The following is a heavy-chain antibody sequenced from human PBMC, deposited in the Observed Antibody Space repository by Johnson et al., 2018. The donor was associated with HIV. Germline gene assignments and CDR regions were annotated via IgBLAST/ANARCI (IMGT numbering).Heavy chain of an antibody. CDR2: ITQDGREK. V-gene: IGHV3-7*01. CDR3: VRSEDTALGFDI. CDR1: GFTFSSYW. J-gene: IGHJ3*02. Sequence: VQLVESGGGLVQPGGSLRLSCAASGFTFSSYWLSWVSQAPGKGLEWVANITQDGREKYYVVSVNARFTISRDNAKNSLYLYMNSLRAEDTAVCDCVRSEDTALGFDIWGQGTMVTVSS. D-gene: IGHD5-18*01.